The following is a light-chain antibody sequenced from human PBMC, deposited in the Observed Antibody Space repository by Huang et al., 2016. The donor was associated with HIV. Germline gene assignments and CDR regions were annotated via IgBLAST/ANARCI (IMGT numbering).Light chain of an antibody. Sequence: DIQMTQSPSSLSASVGDRVTITCQASQDINNFLNWYQQKPGKAPKLLILEESNLQKGVPARFSGSGSGTQFAFTITSLQRDDIGTYYCQQYDDVPISFGGGTKV. CDR1: QDINNF. V-gene: IGKV1-33*01. CDR2: EES. CDR3: QQYDDVPIS. J-gene: IGKJ4*01.